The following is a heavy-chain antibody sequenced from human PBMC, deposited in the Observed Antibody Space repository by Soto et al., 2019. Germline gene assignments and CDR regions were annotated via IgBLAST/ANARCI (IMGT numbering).Heavy chain of an antibody. CDR1: GGSVSSGNYY. Sequence: QVQLQESGPGLVKPSETLSLTCTVSGGSVSSGNYYWSWIRQPPGKGLEWIGYFYYTGSINYNPSLKSRVTSSIDASKNLFSLILCSVTAADTAVYYCARRMFHSGDIHYSPLEYWGQGTLVTASS. CDR2: FYYTGSI. V-gene: IGHV4-61*01. CDR3: ARRMFHSGDIHYSPLEY. J-gene: IGHJ4*02. D-gene: IGHD2-21*01.